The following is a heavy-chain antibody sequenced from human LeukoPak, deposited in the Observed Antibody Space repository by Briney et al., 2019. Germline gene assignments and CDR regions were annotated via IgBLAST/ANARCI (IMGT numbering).Heavy chain of an antibody. CDR2: INSDGSST. Sequence: GGSLRLSCAASGFTFDDYAMHWVRQAPGKGLVWVSRINSDGSSTSYADSVKGRFTISRDNAKNTLYLQMNSLRAEDTAVYYCARVEVAYCGGDCYFDYWGQGTLVTVSS. V-gene: IGHV3-74*01. D-gene: IGHD2-21*02. CDR3: ARVEVAYCGGDCYFDY. J-gene: IGHJ4*02. CDR1: GFTFDDYA.